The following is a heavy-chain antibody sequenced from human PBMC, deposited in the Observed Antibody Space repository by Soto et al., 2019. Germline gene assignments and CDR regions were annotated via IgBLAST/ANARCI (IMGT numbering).Heavy chain of an antibody. CDR3: AREDTAMVGADGYYDYGMDV. D-gene: IGHD5-18*01. V-gene: IGHV1-69*01. CDR1: GGTFSSYA. J-gene: IGHJ6*04. Sequence: QVQLVQSGAEVKKPGSSVKVSCKASGGTFSSYAISWVRQAPGQGLEWMGGIIPIFGTANYAQKFQGRVTITADESTSTAYMELSSLRSEDTAVYYCAREDTAMVGADGYYDYGMDVWGKGPTVTVSS. CDR2: IIPIFGTA.